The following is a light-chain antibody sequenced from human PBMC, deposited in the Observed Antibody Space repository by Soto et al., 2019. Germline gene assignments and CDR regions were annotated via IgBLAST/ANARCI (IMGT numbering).Light chain of an antibody. CDR2: DAS. CDR3: QQYSVYWT. CDR1: QSVSTR. Sequence: DLHMTPCPSSLSASGGDRVTIVCRASQSVSTRLAWSQQKPGKAPQVLIYDASSWAGGVPSRFTGSGSGTEFTLTINRLQPDDFATYYCQQYSVYWTFGQGTKVDIK. V-gene: IGKV1-5*02. J-gene: IGKJ1*01.